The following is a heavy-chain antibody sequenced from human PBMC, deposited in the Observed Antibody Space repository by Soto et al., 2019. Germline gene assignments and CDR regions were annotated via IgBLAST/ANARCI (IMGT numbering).Heavy chain of an antibody. J-gene: IGHJ6*02. CDR3: ARSPDSSGYYPRRYYYGMDV. CDR2: IYHSGST. D-gene: IGHD3-22*01. CDR1: GGSISSNNW. Sequence: SETLSLTCAVSGGSISSNNWRRSLRQPPEKGLEWIGEIYHSGSTNYNPSLKSRVTISVDKSKNQFSLKLSSVTAADTAVYYCARSPDSSGYYPRRYYYGMDVWGQGPTVT. V-gene: IGHV4-4*02.